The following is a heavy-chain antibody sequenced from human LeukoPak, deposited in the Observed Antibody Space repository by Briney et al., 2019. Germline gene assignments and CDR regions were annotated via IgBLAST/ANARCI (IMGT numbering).Heavy chain of an antibody. J-gene: IGHJ4*02. V-gene: IGHV1-2*02. D-gene: IGHD6-13*01. CDR1: GYTFTGYY. CDR3: ARNLGIAAAGVADY. Sequence: ASVKVSCKASGYTFTGYYMHWVRQAPGQGLEWMGWINPNSGGTNYAQKFQGRVTMTRDTSISTAYMELSRLRSDDTAVYYCARNLGIAAAGVADYWGQGTLVIVSS. CDR2: INPNSGGT.